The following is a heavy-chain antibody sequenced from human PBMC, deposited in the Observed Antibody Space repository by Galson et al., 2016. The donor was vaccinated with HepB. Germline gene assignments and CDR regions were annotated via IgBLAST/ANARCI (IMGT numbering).Heavy chain of an antibody. V-gene: IGHV3-13*01. CDR1: GFTFRSYD. CDR3: ARGTYYYDHRDAFDI. Sequence: SLRLSCAASGFTFRSYDMHWVRQATGEGLEWVSVIGSSGGTYYTPSVKGRFTISRENAKNSLYLQMNSLRVGDTAVYYCARGTYYYDHRDAFDIWGQGTMVTDSS. D-gene: IGHD3-22*01. J-gene: IGHJ3*02. CDR2: IGSSGGT.